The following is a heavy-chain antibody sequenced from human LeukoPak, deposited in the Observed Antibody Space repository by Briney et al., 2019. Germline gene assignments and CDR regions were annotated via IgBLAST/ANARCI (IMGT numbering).Heavy chain of an antibody. V-gene: IGHV3-23*01. Sequence: PGGSLRLSCAASGFTFSNAWMSWVRQAPGKGLEWVSAISGRDGNTYYADSVKGRFTISRDNSKNTLYLQMNSLRAEDTAVYFCATPPGLHANHWGQGTLVTVSS. J-gene: IGHJ4*02. CDR2: ISGRDGNT. CDR1: GFTFSNAW. D-gene: IGHD5-18*01. CDR3: ATPPGLHANH.